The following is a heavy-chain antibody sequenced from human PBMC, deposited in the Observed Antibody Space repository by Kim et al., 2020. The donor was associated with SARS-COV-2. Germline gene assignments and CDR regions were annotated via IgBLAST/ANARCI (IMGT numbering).Heavy chain of an antibody. D-gene: IGHD2-15*01. J-gene: IGHJ6*03. CDR3: ARAARSPAYFLDV. CDR2: IYYSGST. CDR1: GGSISSSSYY. V-gene: IGHV4-39*01. Sequence: SETLSLTCTVSGGSISSSSYYWGWIRQHPGKGLEWIGSIYYSGSTYYNPSLKSRVTISVDTSKNQFSLKLSSVTAADTAVYYCARAARSPAYFLDVWGKG.